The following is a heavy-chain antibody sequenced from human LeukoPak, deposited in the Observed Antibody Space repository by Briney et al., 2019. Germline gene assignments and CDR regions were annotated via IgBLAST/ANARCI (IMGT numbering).Heavy chain of an antibody. J-gene: IGHJ4*02. V-gene: IGHV3-30*03. D-gene: IGHD3-16*01. CDR3: DGGTHHIDPPGLDY. CDR1: GFPQSTCH. CDR2: ISFDGSEE. Sequence: GGSESLLCGASGFPQSTCHALCVRQAPGKGLERVGVISFDGSEEYYADAVKGRFPISRDNSKNTLFVQMHSLRAVDTAVYYCDGGTHHIDPPGLDYWGQGALVTVSS.